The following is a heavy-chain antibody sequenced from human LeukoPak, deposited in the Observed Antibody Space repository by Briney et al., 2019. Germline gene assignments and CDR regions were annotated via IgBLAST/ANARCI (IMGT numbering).Heavy chain of an antibody. D-gene: IGHD1-14*01. J-gene: IGHJ6*02. Sequence: PGRSLRLSCAASGFTFDDYAMHWVRQAPGKGLEWVSGISWNSDSAGYVDSVKGRSTISRDNAKNSLYLQMNSLRTEDTALYYCAKDLGAGEPYYYGMDVWGQGTTVTVSS. CDR3: AKDLGAGEPYYYGMDV. V-gene: IGHV3-9*01. CDR2: ISWNSDSA. CDR1: GFTFDDYA.